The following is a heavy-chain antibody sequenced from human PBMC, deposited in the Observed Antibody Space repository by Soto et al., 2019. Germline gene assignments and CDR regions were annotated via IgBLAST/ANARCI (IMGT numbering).Heavy chain of an antibody. CDR1: GGSISSYY. Sequence: SETLSLTCTVSGGSISSYYWSWIRQPPGKGLEWIGYSHYSGSTNYNPSLKSRVTTSVDTSKNQFSLKLSSVTAADTAVYDCAGAGAGLRLWDFAFWGQGIVVT. V-gene: IGHV4-59*01. D-gene: IGHD5-18*01. J-gene: IGHJ4*02. CDR2: SHYSGST. CDR3: AGAGAGLRLWDFAF.